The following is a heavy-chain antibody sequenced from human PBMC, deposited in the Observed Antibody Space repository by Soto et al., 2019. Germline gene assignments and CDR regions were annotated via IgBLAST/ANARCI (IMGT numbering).Heavy chain of an antibody. CDR3: ARINLGSSSPTGYDSIGFDY. D-gene: IGHD3-22*01. J-gene: IGHJ4*02. Sequence: GGSLRLSCAASGFTVSSNYMSWVRQAPGKGLEWVSVIYSGGSTYYADSVMGRFTISRHNSKNTLYLQMNSLRAEDTSVYYCARINLGSSSPTGYDSIGFDYWGQGTLVTVSS. CDR2: IYSGGST. V-gene: IGHV3-53*04. CDR1: GFTVSSNY.